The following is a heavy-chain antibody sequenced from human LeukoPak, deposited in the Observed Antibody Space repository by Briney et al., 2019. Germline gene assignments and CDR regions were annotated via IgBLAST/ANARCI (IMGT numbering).Heavy chain of an antibody. V-gene: IGHV1-46*01. CDR3: ARARTITIFPLRGQDNYYYYMDV. CDR2: INPSGGST. J-gene: IGHJ6*03. Sequence: ASVKVSCKASGYTFTSYYIHWVRQAPGQGLEWVGIINPSGGSTTYAQKFQGRVTMTRDVSTSTVYMELSSLTSEDTAVYYCARARTITIFPLRGQDNYYYYMDVWGKGTTVTVSS. D-gene: IGHD3-9*01. CDR1: GYTFTSYY.